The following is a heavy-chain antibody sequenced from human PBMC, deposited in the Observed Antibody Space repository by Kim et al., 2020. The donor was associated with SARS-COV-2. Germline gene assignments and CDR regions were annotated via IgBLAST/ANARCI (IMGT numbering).Heavy chain of an antibody. V-gene: IGHV1-69*13. CDR2: IIPIFGTA. J-gene: IGHJ5*02. Sequence: SVKVSCKASGGTFSSYAISWVRQAPGQGLEWMGGIIPIFGTANYAQKFQGRVTITADESASTAYMELSSLRSEDTAVYYCARTRKTSSRNSKPPGGWFDPWGQGTLVTVSS. CDR3: ARTRKTSSRNSKPPGGWFDP. D-gene: IGHD6-13*01. CDR1: GGTFSSYA.